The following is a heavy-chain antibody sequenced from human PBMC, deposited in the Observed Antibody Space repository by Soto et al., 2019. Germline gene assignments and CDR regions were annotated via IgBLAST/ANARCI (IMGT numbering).Heavy chain of an antibody. CDR1: SGSISSSNW. CDR2: IYHSGST. CDR3: ARRYGGYSGYYYYYYMDV. V-gene: IGHV4-4*02. D-gene: IGHD5-12*01. Sequence: SETLSLTCAVSSGSISSSNWWSWVRQPPGKGLEWIGEIYHSGSTNYNPSLKSRVTISVDKSKNQFSLKLSSVTAADTAVYYCARRYGGYSGYYYYYYMDVWGKGTTVTVSS. J-gene: IGHJ6*03.